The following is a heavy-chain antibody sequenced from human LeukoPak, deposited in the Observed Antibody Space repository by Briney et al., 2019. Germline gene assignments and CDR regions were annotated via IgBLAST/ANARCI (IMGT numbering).Heavy chain of an antibody. CDR3: ARVPSSWWLHFDY. CDR1: GYTFTGYY. J-gene: IGHJ4*02. V-gene: IGHV1-2*02. D-gene: IGHD6-19*01. CDR2: INPNSGGT. Sequence: ASVKVSCKASGYTFTGYYMHWVRQAPGQGLEWMGWINPNSGGTNYAQKFQGRVTMTRDTSISTAYMELSRLRSDDTAVYYCARVPSSWWLHFDYWGQGTLVTVSS.